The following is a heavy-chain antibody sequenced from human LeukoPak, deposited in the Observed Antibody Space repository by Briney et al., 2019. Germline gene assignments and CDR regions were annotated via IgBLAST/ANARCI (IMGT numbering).Heavy chain of an antibody. D-gene: IGHD3-3*01. CDR2: INPNSGGT. J-gene: IGHJ3*02. CDR3: ARARGFWSGYDAFDI. CDR1: GYTFTGYY. Sequence: ASVKVSCKASGYTFTGYYMHWVRQAPGQGLEWKGWINPNSGGTNYAQKFQGRVTMTRDTSISTAYMELSRLRSDDTAVYYCARARGFWSGYDAFDIWGQGTMVTVSS. V-gene: IGHV1-2*02.